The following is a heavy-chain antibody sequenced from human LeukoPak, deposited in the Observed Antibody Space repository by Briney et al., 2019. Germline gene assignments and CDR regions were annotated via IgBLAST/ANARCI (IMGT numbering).Heavy chain of an antibody. V-gene: IGHV1-8*01. CDR1: GYTFTSYD. D-gene: IGHD3-10*01. J-gene: IGHJ4*02. CDR2: MNPNSGNT. Sequence: ASVKVSCTASGYTFTSYDINWVRQATGQGLEWMGWMNPNSGNTGYAQKFQGRVTMTRNTSISTAYMELSSLRSEDTAVYYCARVIAVRGVIPGYWGQGTLVTVSS. CDR3: ARVIAVRGVIPGY.